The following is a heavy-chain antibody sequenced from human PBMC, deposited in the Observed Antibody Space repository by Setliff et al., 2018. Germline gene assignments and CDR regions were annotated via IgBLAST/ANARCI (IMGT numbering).Heavy chain of an antibody. CDR1: GYTFSDYG. CDR3: ERLVRYCTTATCQRTSGDDF. D-gene: IGHD2-8*01. CDR2: ISPHTGNT. J-gene: IGHJ4*02. V-gene: IGHV1-18*01. Sequence: ASVKVSCKASGYTFSDYGISWVRQAPGQGLEWMGWISPHTGNTYYAPQFQGRVIMTTDTSTNTAYMDLRTLRSDDTAVYYCERLVRYCTTATCQRTSGDDFWGQGTLVTVSS.